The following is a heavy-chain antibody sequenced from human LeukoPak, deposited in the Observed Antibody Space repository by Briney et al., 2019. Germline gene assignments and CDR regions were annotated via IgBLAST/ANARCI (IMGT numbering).Heavy chain of an antibody. D-gene: IGHD6-6*01. CDR3: ARDRDSSSSYKWFDP. CDR1: GFTFCDYY. J-gene: IGHJ5*02. Sequence: GGSLRLSCAASGFTFCDYYMSWIRQAPGKGLEWVSYISSSGSTIYYADSVKGRFTISRDNAKNSLYLQMNSLRAEDTAVYYCARDRDSSSSYKWFDPWGQGTLVTVSS. V-gene: IGHV3-11*01. CDR2: ISSSGSTI.